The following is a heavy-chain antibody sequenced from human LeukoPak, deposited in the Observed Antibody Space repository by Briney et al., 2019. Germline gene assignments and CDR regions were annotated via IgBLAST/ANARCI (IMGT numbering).Heavy chain of an antibody. CDR3: EKELDDILTGYYAFDI. CDR2: IIPILGTA. Sequence: ASVKVSCKASGGTFSSYAISWVRQAPGQGLEWMGGIIPILGTANYAQKFQGRVTITADESTSTAYMELSSLRSEDTAVYYCEKELDDILTGYYAFDIWGQGTMVTVSS. J-gene: IGHJ3*02. CDR1: GGTFSSYA. V-gene: IGHV1-69*13. D-gene: IGHD3-9*01.